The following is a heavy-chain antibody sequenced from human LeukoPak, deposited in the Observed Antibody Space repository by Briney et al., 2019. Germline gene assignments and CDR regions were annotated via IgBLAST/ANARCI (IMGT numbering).Heavy chain of an antibody. CDR1: GGTFSSYA. CDR2: IIPIFGTA. Sequence: SVKVSCKASGGTFSSYAISWVRQAPGQGLEWMGGIIPIFGTANYAQKFQGRVTITTDGSTSTAYMELSSLRSEDTAVCYCARDLRDYGDRTSYYYYYMDVWGKGTTVTVSS. D-gene: IGHD4-17*01. J-gene: IGHJ6*03. V-gene: IGHV1-69*05. CDR3: ARDLRDYGDRTSYYYYYMDV.